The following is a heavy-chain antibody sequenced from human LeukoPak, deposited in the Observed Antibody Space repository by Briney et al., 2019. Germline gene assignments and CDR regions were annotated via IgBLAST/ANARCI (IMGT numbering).Heavy chain of an antibody. CDR3: ARPVPSRLGWFDP. CDR2: IYYSGST. J-gene: IGHJ5*02. V-gene: IGHV4-38-2*02. Sequence: SETLSLTCTVSGYSISNGYYWSWIRQPPGKGLEWIGTIYYSGSTYYSPSLKSRVTISVDTSKNQFSLKLSSVTAADTAVYYCARPVPSRLGWFDPWGQGTLVTVSS. CDR1: GYSISNGYY. D-gene: IGHD1-1*01.